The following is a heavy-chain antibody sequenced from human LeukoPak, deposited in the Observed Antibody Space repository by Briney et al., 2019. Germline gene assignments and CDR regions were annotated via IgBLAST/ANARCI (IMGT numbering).Heavy chain of an antibody. Sequence: GGSLRLSCAASGFTFSSYEMNWVRQAPGKGLEWVSYISSSGSTIYYADSVKGRFTISRDNAKNTLYLQMNSLRADDMAVYYCARDPYTGRYGAFDVWGQGTMVTVSS. V-gene: IGHV3-48*03. CDR2: ISSSGSTI. D-gene: IGHD1-26*01. J-gene: IGHJ3*01. CDR1: GFTFSSYE. CDR3: ARDPYTGRYGAFDV.